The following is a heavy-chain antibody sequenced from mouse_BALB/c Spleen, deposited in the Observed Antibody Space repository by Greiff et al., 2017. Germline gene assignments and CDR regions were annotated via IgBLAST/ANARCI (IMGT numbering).Heavy chain of an antibody. CDR1: GFTFSDYY. V-gene: IGHV5-4*02. CDR2: ISDGGSYT. CDR3: ARDRPLDATGDYAMDY. D-gene: IGHD1-1*01. J-gene: IGHJ4*01. Sequence: EVQVVESGGGLVKPGGSLKLSCAASGFTFSDYYMYWVRQTPEKRLEWVATISDGGSYTYYPDSVKGRFTISRDNAKNNLYLQMSSLKSEDTAMYYCARDRPLDATGDYAMDYWGQGTSVTVSS.